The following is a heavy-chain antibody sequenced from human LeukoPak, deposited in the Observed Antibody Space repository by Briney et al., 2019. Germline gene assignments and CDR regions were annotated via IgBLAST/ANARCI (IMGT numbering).Heavy chain of an antibody. D-gene: IGHD5-18*01. CDR1: GGSISSGGNS. CDR3: ARADGYSYGLEAFDI. J-gene: IGHJ3*02. Sequence: SQTLSLTCAVSGGSISSGGNSWSWIRQPPGKGLEWIGYIYHSGSTYYNPSLRSRVTISVDRSKNQFSLKLSSVTAADTAVYYCARADGYSYGLEAFDIWGQGTMVTVSS. V-gene: IGHV4-30-2*01. CDR2: IYHSGST.